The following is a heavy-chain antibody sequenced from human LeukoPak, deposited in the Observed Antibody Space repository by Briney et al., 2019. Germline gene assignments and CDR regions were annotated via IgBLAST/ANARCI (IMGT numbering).Heavy chain of an antibody. D-gene: IGHD2-15*01. CDR2: IYFSGST. CDR1: GASIISYY. J-gene: IGHJ5*02. V-gene: IGHV4-59*08. CDR3: ARHVGYCGGGSCYTWFDP. Sequence: SETLSLTCTVSGASIISYYWRWIRQPPGKGLEWVGYIYFSGSTNYHPSLKSRVTISVDTSKNQFSLRLSSVTAADTAVYYCARHVGYCGGGSCYTWFDPWGQGTLVTVSS.